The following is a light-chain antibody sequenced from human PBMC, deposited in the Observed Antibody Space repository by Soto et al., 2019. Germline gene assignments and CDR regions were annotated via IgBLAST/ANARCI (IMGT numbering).Light chain of an antibody. CDR2: AAS. J-gene: IGKJ4*01. Sequence: DIQMTQSPSSLSASAGDRVTITCRASQSISSYLNWYQQKPGKAPKLLVYAASSLQSGVPSRFSGSGSGTDFTLTISSLQPEDFATYYCQQSYITPLTFGGGTKV. CDR3: QQSYITPLT. CDR1: QSISSY. V-gene: IGKV1-39*01.